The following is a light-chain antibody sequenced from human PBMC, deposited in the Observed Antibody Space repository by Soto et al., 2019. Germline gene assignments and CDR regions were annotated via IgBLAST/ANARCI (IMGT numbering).Light chain of an antibody. J-gene: IGKJ2*01. CDR1: QSVSSY. V-gene: IGKV3-11*01. Sequence: EIVLTQSTATLSLSPGERATLSCRASQSVSSYLAWYQQKPGQAPRLLIYDASNRATGIPARFSGSGSVTDFTLTISSLEPEDFAVYYCQQRSNWPPYTFGQGTKLELK. CDR3: QQRSNWPPYT. CDR2: DAS.